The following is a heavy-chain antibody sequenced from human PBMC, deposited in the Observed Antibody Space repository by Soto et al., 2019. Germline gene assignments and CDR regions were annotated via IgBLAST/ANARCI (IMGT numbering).Heavy chain of an antibody. CDR1: GFTVSSNY. Sequence: GGSLRLSCAASGFTVSSNYMSWVRQAPGKGLEWVSVIYSGGSTYYADSVKGRFTISRDNSKNTLYLQMNSLRAEDTAVYYCARGSGSIVATIGGVFDYWGQGTLVTVSS. V-gene: IGHV3-66*01. CDR3: ARGSGSIVATIGGVFDY. CDR2: IYSGGST. D-gene: IGHD5-12*01. J-gene: IGHJ4*02.